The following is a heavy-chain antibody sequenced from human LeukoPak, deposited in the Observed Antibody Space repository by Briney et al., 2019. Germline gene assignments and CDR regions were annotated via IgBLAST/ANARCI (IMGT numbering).Heavy chain of an antibody. CDR3: ARDHWGIVENGYDYFYYDMDV. Sequence: ASLTVSFKASVGSLSTSGFSCVRQAPGQGLEWMGGVIPIYGTPSYAQKLQGRVTITTDESTSTAYMELSSLRSEDTAVYYCARDHWGIVENGYDYFYYDMDVWGQGITVTVSS. CDR1: VGSLSTSG. D-gene: IGHD7-27*01. V-gene: IGHV1-69*05. CDR2: VIPIYGTP. J-gene: IGHJ6*02.